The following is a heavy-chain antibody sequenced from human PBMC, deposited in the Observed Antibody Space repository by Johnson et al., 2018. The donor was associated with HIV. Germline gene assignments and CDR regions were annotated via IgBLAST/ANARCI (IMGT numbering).Heavy chain of an antibody. CDR1: GFTFSSYG. Sequence: QVQLVESGGGLVQPGGSLRLSCAASGFTFSSYGMHWVRQAPAKGLEWVAFISYDGSDKYYADSVKGRLTIARDNSKNTLYLQMNSLRAEDTAVYYCARGPHEVVVVAAPSAFDIWGQGTMVTVSS. V-gene: IGHV3-30*03. CDR2: ISYDGSDK. D-gene: IGHD2-15*01. CDR3: ARGPHEVVVVAAPSAFDI. J-gene: IGHJ3*02.